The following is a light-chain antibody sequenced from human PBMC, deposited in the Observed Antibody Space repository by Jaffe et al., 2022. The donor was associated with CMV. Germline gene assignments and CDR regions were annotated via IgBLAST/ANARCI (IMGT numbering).Light chain of an antibody. CDR2: WAS. Sequence: DFVMTQSPDSLAVSLGERATINCRSSQSVLYSSNNKNYLAWYQQKPGQPPRLLIYWASTRDSGVPDRFSGSGSGTDFTLTISSLQAEDVAVYYCQQYYSSLTFGGGTKVEIK. V-gene: IGKV4-1*01. CDR1: QSVLYSSNNKNY. CDR3: QQYYSSLT. J-gene: IGKJ4*01.